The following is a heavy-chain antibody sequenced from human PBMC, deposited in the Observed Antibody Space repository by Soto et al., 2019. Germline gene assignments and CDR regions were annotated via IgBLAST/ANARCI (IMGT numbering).Heavy chain of an antibody. J-gene: IGHJ4*02. Sequence: QVQLVQSGGEVKKPGASVKVSCKASGYTFISYGVTWVRQAPGQGLEWMGWLSAYSGNTNYQPNLQGRVTVTTDTPTRAAYMELRSLRSVDTAGYYCARARYLDSWGQGTLVTVS. CDR1: GYTFISYG. CDR2: LSAYSGNT. CDR3: ARARYLDS. V-gene: IGHV1-18*01.